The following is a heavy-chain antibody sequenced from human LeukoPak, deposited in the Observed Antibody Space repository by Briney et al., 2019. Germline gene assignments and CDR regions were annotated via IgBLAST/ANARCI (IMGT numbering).Heavy chain of an antibody. CDR3: ARHMRGRGLYYFDY. Sequence: PSQTLSLTCAVSGGSISSGGYSWSWIRQPPGKGLEWIGYIYHSGSTNYNPSLKSRVTISVDTSKNQFSLKLSSVTAADTAVYYCARHMRGRGLYYFDYWGQGTLVTVSS. D-gene: IGHD2-2*01. J-gene: IGHJ4*02. V-gene: IGHV4-30-2*01. CDR1: GGSISSGGYS. CDR2: IYHSGST.